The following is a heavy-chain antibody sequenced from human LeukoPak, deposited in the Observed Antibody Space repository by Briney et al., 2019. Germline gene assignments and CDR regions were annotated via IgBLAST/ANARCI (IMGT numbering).Heavy chain of an antibody. Sequence: GGSLRLSCAASGFTFSSYSMNWVRQAPGKGLEWISYISGSSKIIHWAESLKGRFTISRDNAKNSLYLQMNSLRDEDTAVYYCARDYSSSGTFFGYYYGMDVWGQGTTVTASS. D-gene: IGHD2-2*01. V-gene: IGHV3-48*02. CDR1: GFTFSSYS. CDR3: ARDYSSSGTFFGYYYGMDV. CDR2: ISGSSKII. J-gene: IGHJ6*02.